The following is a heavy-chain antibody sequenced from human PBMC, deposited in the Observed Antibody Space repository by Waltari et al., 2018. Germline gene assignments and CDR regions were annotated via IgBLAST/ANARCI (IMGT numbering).Heavy chain of an antibody. V-gene: IGHV4-59*01. CDR1: GGSISSYY. Sequence: QVQLQESGPGLVKPSETLSLTCTVSGGSISSYYWSWIRQPPGKGLEWIGYIYYSGSTNYNPSLKSRVTISVDTSKNQFSLKLSSVTAADTAVYYCARYSGYDSIDYWGQGTLVTVSS. CDR2: IYYSGST. D-gene: IGHD5-12*01. CDR3: ARYSGYDSIDY. J-gene: IGHJ4*02.